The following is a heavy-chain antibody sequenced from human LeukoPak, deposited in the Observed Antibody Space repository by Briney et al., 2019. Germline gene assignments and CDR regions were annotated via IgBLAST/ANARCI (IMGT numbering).Heavy chain of an antibody. CDR1: GFTVSSNY. Sequence: PGGSLRLSCAASGFTVSSNYMSWVRQAPGKGLEWVSVIYSGGSTYYADSVKGRFTISRDNSKNTLYLQMNSLRAEDTAVYYCARGVYYDSSGYYDYWGQGTLVTVPS. CDR3: ARGVYYDSSGYYDY. CDR2: IYSGGST. D-gene: IGHD3-22*01. J-gene: IGHJ4*02. V-gene: IGHV3-66*01.